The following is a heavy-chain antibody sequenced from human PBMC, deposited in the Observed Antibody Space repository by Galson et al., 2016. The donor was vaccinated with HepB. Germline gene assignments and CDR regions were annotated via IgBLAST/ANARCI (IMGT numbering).Heavy chain of an antibody. Sequence: SLRLSCAASGFTLRIYAMSWVRQAQGKGLEWVSVISGDGGTTYHADPVKGRFTISRDNSKNMLYLQMNSLRAEDSAVYYCATVRPAAADRDGMDVWGQGTTVTVSS. D-gene: IGHD6-13*01. CDR2: ISGDGGTT. CDR1: GFTLRIYA. J-gene: IGHJ6*02. CDR3: ATVRPAAADRDGMDV. V-gene: IGHV3-23*01.